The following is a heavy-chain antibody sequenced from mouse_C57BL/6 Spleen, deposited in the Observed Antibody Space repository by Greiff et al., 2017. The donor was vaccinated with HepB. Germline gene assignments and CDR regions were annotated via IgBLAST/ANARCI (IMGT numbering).Heavy chain of an antibody. CDR1: GYTFTDYY. D-gene: IGHD2-1*01. CDR2: INPNNGGT. V-gene: IGHV1-26*01. J-gene: IGHJ1*03. Sequence: EVQLQQSGPELVKPGASVKISCKASGYTFTDYYMNWVKQSHGKSLEWIGDINPNNGGTSYNQKFKGKATLTVDKSSSTAYMELRSLTSEDSAVYYCARHGKGPYFDVWGTGTTVTVSS. CDR3: ARHGKGPYFDV.